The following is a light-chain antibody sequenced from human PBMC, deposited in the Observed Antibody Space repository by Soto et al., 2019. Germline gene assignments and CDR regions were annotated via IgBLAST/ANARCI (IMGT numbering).Light chain of an antibody. Sequence: EIVLTQSPGTLSLSPGERATLSCRASQSVSSSYLAWYQHKVGQAPRLLIYAASSRATGIPDRFSGSGSGTDFTFTISRLEPEDFAVYYCHQYGSSQGTFGQGTKVDI. CDR1: QSVSSSY. CDR2: AAS. J-gene: IGKJ1*01. V-gene: IGKV3-20*01. CDR3: HQYGSSQGT.